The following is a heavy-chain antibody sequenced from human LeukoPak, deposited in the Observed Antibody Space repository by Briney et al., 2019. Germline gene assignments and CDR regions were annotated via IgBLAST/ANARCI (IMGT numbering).Heavy chain of an antibody. CDR1: SYSISSGYY. Sequence: SETLSLTCTVPSYSISSGYYWGWIRQPPGKGLEWIGSIYHSGTAYYNPSLKSRVTMSIDTSKNQFSLNLSSVTTADTAVYYCARVPHGETIFGVVLYWFDPWGQGTLVTVFS. CDR2: IYHSGTA. D-gene: IGHD3-3*01. V-gene: IGHV4-38-2*02. J-gene: IGHJ5*02. CDR3: ARVPHGETIFGVVLYWFDP.